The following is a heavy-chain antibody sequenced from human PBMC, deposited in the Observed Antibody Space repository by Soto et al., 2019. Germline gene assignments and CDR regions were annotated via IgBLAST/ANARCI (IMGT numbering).Heavy chain of an antibody. CDR1: GGSFSDYN. Sequence: QVQLQQWGAGLSKPSETLSLTCVVYGGSFSDYNWNWIRQPPGKGLEWIGEINRSGVSSHNPSLMRRVTLSLDTSKNQFSLILTSVTAADTAVYYCARGAINYDLWSGPINGAMDVWGQGTTVTVSS. V-gene: IGHV4-34*01. J-gene: IGHJ6*02. CDR3: ARGAINYDLWSGPINGAMDV. D-gene: IGHD3-3*01. CDR2: INRSGVS.